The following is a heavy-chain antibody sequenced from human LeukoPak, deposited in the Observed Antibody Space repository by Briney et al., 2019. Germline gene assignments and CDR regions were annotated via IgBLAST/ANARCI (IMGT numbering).Heavy chain of an antibody. CDR3: AKHYDSSGYYSDY. CDR1: GFTFSNYG. D-gene: IGHD3-22*01. J-gene: IGHJ4*02. CDR2: IRYDGSNK. V-gene: IGHV3-30*02. Sequence: SGGSLRLSCAASGFTFSNYGMRWVRQAPGKGLEWVAFIRYDGSNKYYGDSVKGRFTISRDNSKSTLYLQMNSLRTEDTAVYYCAKHYDSSGYYSDYWGQGTLVTVSS.